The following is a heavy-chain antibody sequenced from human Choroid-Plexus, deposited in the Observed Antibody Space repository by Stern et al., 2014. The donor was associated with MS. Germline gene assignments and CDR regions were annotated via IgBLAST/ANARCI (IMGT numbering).Heavy chain of an antibody. CDR3: AKDRQYLTYFFDH. J-gene: IGHJ5*02. D-gene: IGHD2/OR15-2a*01. Sequence: VQLVQSGGGVVQPGRPLRLSCVASGFTFGSCAMHWVRQAPGKGLEWVGGVSHDGSYKYYADSVKGRFTISRDNSQNTLYMQMSSLRPEGTAVYYCAKDRQYLTYFFDHWGQGSLVTVSS. CDR2: VSHDGSYK. V-gene: IGHV3-30*18. CDR1: GFTFGSCA.